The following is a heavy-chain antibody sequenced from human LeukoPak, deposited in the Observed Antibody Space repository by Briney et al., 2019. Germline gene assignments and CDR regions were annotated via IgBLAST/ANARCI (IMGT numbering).Heavy chain of an antibody. CDR2: INQDGSEK. Sequence: GGSLRLSCAASGFTFSTFWMSWVRQAPGKGLEWVANINQDGSEKYYVDSMKGRFTISRDNAKISLYLQMNSLRAEDTAVYYCARDTNYYDGTSYYDAFEIWGQGTMVTVS. V-gene: IGHV3-7*01. J-gene: IGHJ3*02. D-gene: IGHD3-22*01. CDR3: ARDTNYYDGTSYYDAFEI. CDR1: GFTFSTFW.